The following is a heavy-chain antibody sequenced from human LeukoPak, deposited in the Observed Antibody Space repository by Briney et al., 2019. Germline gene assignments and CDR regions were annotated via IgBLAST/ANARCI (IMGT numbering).Heavy chain of an antibody. CDR3: AKDRGLWGICSTTSCNYFDY. CDR1: GFTFSSYG. CDR2: ISYDGSNK. D-gene: IGHD2-2*01. J-gene: IGHJ4*02. V-gene: IGHV3-30*18. Sequence: GGSLRLSCAASGFTFSSYGMHWVRQAPGKGLEWVAVISYDGSNKYYTDSVKGRFTISRDNSKNTLYLQMNSLRAEDTAVYYCAKDRGLWGICSTTSCNYFDYWGQGTQVTVSS.